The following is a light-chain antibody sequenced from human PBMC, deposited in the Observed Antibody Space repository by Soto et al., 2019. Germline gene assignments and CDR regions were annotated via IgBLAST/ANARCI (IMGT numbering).Light chain of an antibody. J-gene: IGKJ1*01. Sequence: EIVLTQSPGTLSLSEGERATLSCKASQSVSSNFLAWYQRKPGQAPRLLIYGASYRATDIPYRFSGSGSVTDFTLTITRLEPEDVPVYYCQQYGTSPPTFGQGTKVEI. CDR3: QQYGTSPPT. CDR2: GAS. V-gene: IGKV3-20*01. CDR1: QSVSSNF.